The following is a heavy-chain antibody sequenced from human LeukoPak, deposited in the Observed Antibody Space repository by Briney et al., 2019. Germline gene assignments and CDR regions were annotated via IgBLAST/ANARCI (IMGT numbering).Heavy chain of an antibody. CDR2: IYYSGST. D-gene: IGHD3-22*01. CDR3: AGHNHLDSSGFYPGSYYYGMDV. V-gene: IGHV4-59*03. CDR1: GGSISGYY. Sequence: SETLSLTCTVSGGSISGYYWSWIRQPPGRGLEWIGYIYYSGSTDYNPSLKSRITISVDTSKNQFSLKLSSVTAADTAVYYCAGHNHLDSSGFYPGSYYYGMDVWGQGTTVTVSS. J-gene: IGHJ6*02.